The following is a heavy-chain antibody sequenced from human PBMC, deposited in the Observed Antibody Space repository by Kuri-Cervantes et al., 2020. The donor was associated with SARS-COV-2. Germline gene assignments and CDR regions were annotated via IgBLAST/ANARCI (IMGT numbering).Heavy chain of an antibody. J-gene: IGHJ4*02. D-gene: IGHD1-26*01. V-gene: IGHV3-30*18. Sequence: LSLTCAASGFTFSSYGMHWVRQAPGKGLEWVAVISYDGSNKYYADPVKGRFTISRDNSKNTLYLQMNSLRAEDTAVYYCAKDGPDSGSYLFDYWGQGTLVTVSS. CDR2: ISYDGSNK. CDR1: GFTFSSYG. CDR3: AKDGPDSGSYLFDY.